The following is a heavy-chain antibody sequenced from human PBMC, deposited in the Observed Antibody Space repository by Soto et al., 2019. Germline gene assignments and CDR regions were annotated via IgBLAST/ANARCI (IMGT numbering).Heavy chain of an antibody. Sequence: EVQLLESGGGLVQPGGSLRLSCAASGFTFSSYSMSWVRQAPGKGLEWVSGFRTGGDDGTTYYADSVKGRFTISRDNSKNTLFLQMISLRAEDTAIYYCAKKVNSGPGSQYFDYWGQGTLVTVSS. CDR2: FRTGGDDGTT. CDR3: AKKVNSGPGSQYFDY. V-gene: IGHV3-23*01. CDR1: GFTFSSYS. J-gene: IGHJ4*02. D-gene: IGHD3-10*01.